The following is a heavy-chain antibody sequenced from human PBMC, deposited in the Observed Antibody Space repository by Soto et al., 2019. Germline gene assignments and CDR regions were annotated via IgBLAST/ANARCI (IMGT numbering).Heavy chain of an antibody. V-gene: IGHV1-18*01. J-gene: IGHJ5*02. CDR2: ISGYNGHA. D-gene: IGHD2-15*01. CDR3: AKDQDWLGP. Sequence: ASVKVSCKASGYTFTSYGISWVRQAPGHGLEWMGWISGYNGHASYAQKFQGRVTMTIDTSTSTAYMDLTTLTSDDSGVYYCAKDQDWLGPWGQGTLVTVSS. CDR1: GYTFTSYG.